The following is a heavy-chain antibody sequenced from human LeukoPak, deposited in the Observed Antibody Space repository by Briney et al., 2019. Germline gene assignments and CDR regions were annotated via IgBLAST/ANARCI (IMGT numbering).Heavy chain of an antibody. V-gene: IGHV3-21*04. CDR3: AKGPSFGVVIIGVDY. CDR2: ISSSSSYI. J-gene: IGHJ4*02. CDR1: GFTFSSYS. D-gene: IGHD3-3*01. Sequence: GGSLRLSCAASGFTFSSYSMNWVRQAPGKGLEWVSSISSSSSYIYYADSVKGRFTISRDNAKNSLYLQMNSLRAEDTAVYYCAKGPSFGVVIIGVDYWGQGTLVTVSS.